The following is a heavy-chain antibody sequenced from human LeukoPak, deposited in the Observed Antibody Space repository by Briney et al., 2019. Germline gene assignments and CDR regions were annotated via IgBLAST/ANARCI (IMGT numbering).Heavy chain of an antibody. J-gene: IGHJ4*02. V-gene: IGHV4-59*08. CDR2: TYYSGTT. D-gene: IGHD3-22*01. CDR3: ARTRWGYYSASFDF. CDR1: GDSMSFYY. Sequence: SETLSLTCTVSGDSMSFYYWNWIRQPPGKGLEWIGYTYYSGTTSYNPSLKSRVTISVDTSKNQFTLKVSSVTAADTAMYYCARTRWGYYSASFDFWGQGTLVTVSS.